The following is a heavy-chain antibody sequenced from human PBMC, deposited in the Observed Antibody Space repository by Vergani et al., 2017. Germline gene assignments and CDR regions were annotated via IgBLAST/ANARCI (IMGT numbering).Heavy chain of an antibody. Sequence: QVQLVQSGAEVKKPGASVKVSCKASGYPFTSYGISWVRQAPGQGLEWMGWISAYNGNTNYAQKLQGRVTMTTDTSTSTAYMELRSLRSDDTAVYYCARDPGGYIAAAPEYFQHWGQGTLVTVSS. V-gene: IGHV1-18*01. D-gene: IGHD6-13*01. J-gene: IGHJ1*01. CDR3: ARDPGGYIAAAPEYFQH. CDR1: GYPFTSYG. CDR2: ISAYNGNT.